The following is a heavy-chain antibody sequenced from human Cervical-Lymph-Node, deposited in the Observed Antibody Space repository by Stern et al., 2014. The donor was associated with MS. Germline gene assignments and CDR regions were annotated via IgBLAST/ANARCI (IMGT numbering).Heavy chain of an antibody. CDR2: TSYDGSEK. V-gene: IGHV3-30*18. CDR3: AKSIYVLDVVSTPGDY. J-gene: IGHJ4*02. D-gene: IGHD5/OR15-5a*01. CDR1: GFSFSDYG. Sequence: VQLVESGGGVVQPGRSLRLSCAASGFSFSDYGMHWVRQAPGKGLEWVAVTSYDGSEKYYSDSVKGRFTISRDNSKNALYLQMNGLRPGDTAVHYCAKSIYVLDVVSTPGDYWGQGTQVTVSS.